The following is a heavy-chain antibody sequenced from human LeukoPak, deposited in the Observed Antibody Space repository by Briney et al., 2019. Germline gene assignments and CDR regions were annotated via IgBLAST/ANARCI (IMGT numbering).Heavy chain of an antibody. V-gene: IGHV3-30*18. CDR3: AKDVDSSGYYHFDY. J-gene: IGHJ4*02. CDR2: ISYDGSNK. CDR1: GFTFSSYG. Sequence: GGSLRLSCAASGFTFSSYGMHWVRQAPGKGLEWVAVISYDGSNKYYADSVKGRFTISRDNSKNTLYLQTNSLRAEDTAVYYCAKDVDSSGYYHFDYWGQGTLVTVSS. D-gene: IGHD3-22*01.